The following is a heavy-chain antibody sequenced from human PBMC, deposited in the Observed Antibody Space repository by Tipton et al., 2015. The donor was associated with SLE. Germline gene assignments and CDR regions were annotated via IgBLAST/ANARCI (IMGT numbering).Heavy chain of an antibody. Sequence: TLSLTCTVSGGSISSHYWSWIRQPPGRGLEWIGYIYYSGSTNYNPSLKSRVTISVDTSKNQFSLKLSSVTAADTAVYYCVGGGDVSGDFTFFDYWGQGTLVTVSS. CDR2: IYYSGST. D-gene: IGHD4-17*01. V-gene: IGHV4-59*08. CDR1: GGSISSHY. CDR3: VGGGDVSGDFTFFDY. J-gene: IGHJ4*02.